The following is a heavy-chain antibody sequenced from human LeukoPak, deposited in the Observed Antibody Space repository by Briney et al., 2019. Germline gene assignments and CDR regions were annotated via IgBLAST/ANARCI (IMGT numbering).Heavy chain of an antibody. D-gene: IGHD4-17*01. CDR2: ISGSGGST. CDR1: GFTFSTYA. Sequence: PGGSLRLSCAAYGFTFSTYAMSWVRQAPGKGLEWVSAISGSGGSTYYADSVKGRFTISRDNSKNKLFLQMNSLRAEDTAVYYCAKDSYGDYEGLRHGMDVWGQGTTVTVSS. J-gene: IGHJ6*02. CDR3: AKDSYGDYEGLRHGMDV. V-gene: IGHV3-23*01.